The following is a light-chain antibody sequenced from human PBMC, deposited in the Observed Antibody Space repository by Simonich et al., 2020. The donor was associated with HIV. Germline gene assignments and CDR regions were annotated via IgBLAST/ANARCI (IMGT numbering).Light chain of an antibody. CDR1: QGISSW. V-gene: IGKV1-12*01. CDR3: QQAIGFPRT. J-gene: IGKJ1*01. CDR2: AAS. Sequence: DIQMTQSPSSVSASVGDRVTITCRASQGISSWLAWYQHKPGKAPKLLMYAASTLQSGVPSRFSGSGSGTKSTLTITSLQPEDFATYYCQQAIGFPRTFGQGTKVEVK.